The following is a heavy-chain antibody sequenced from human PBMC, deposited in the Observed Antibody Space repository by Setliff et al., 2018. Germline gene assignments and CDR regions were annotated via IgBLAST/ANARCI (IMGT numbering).Heavy chain of an antibody. V-gene: IGHV3-48*04. CDR2: ISGAGTTV. D-gene: IGHD3-10*01. CDR3: ARHGVFYAMDF. Sequence: GGSLRLSCAASGFTFSSFWMAWVRQVPGKGLEWLSKISGAGTTVYYADSVRGRFTISRDNAKNSLYLQMNSLRAEDSAVYYCARHGVFYAMDFWGQGTTVTVSS. J-gene: IGHJ6*02. CDR1: GFTFSSFW.